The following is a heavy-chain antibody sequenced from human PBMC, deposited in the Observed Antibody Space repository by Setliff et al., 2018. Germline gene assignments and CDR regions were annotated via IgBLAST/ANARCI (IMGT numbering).Heavy chain of an antibody. CDR1: GGSISRYH. CDR3: ARTRYGLGGRPY. D-gene: IGHD2-15*01. Sequence: SETLSLTCTVSGGSISRYHWSWIRQPPGKGLEWIGYIQTSGTTNYNPSPKSRVTISLDTPKNQFSLRLSSVTAADTAVYYCARTRYGLGGRPYWGQGTLVTVSS. J-gene: IGHJ4*02. CDR2: IQTSGTT. V-gene: IGHV4-59*13.